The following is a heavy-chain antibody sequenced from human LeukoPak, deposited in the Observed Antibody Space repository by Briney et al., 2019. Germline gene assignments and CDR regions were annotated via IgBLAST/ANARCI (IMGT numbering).Heavy chain of an antibody. CDR1: GFTFSSYA. J-gene: IGHJ3*02. V-gene: IGHV3-23*01. CDR2: ISGSGGST. D-gene: IGHD4-23*01. CDR3: AKKGTVAREAFDI. Sequence: GGSLRLSCAASGFTFSSYAMSWVRQAPGKGLEWDSAISGSGGSTYYADSVKGRFTISRDNSKNTLYLQMNSLRAEDTAVYYCAKKGTVAREAFDIWGQGTMVTVSS.